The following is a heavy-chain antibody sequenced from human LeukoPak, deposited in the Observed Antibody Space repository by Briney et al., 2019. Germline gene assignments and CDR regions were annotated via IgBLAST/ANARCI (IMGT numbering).Heavy chain of an antibody. Sequence: PSETLSHTCTVSGGSISSYYWSWIRQPPGKGLEWIGYIYYSGSTNYNPSLKSRVTISVDTSRTQFSLKLSSMTAADTAVYYCAGGHYPLEYWGQGTLVTVSS. CDR3: AGGHYPLEY. CDR1: GGSISSYY. J-gene: IGHJ4*02. V-gene: IGHV4-59*01. D-gene: IGHD1-26*01. CDR2: IYYSGST.